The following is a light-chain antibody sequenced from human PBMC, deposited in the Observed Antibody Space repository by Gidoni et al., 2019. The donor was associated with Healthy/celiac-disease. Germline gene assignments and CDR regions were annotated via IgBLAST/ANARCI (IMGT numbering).Light chain of an antibody. J-gene: IGKJ4*01. Sequence: DIQMTQSPSTLSASVGDRVTITCRASQSISSWLAWYQQKPVKAPKRLIYKASSLESGVPSRFSGSGSGTEFTLTISSLQPDDFATYYCQQYNSYPLTFGGGTKVEIK. CDR3: QQYNSYPLT. CDR2: KAS. V-gene: IGKV1-5*03. CDR1: QSISSW.